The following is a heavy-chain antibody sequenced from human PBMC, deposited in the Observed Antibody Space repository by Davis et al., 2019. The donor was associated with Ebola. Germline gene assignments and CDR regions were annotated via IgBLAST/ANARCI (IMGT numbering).Heavy chain of an antibody. CDR1: GGSFSGYY. CDR3: ARVELLRGLTVGWYFDL. J-gene: IGHJ2*01. V-gene: IGHV4-34*01. D-gene: IGHD2-15*01. CDR2: INHSGST. Sequence: SQTLSLTCAVYGGSFSGYYWSWIRQPPGKGLEWIGEINHSGSTNYNPSLKSRVTISVDTSKNQFSLKLSSVTAADTAVYYCARVELLRGLTVGWYFDLWGRGTLVTVSS.